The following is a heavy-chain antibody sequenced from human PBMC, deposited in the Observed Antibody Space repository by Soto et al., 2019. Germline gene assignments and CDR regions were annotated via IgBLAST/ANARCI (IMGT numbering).Heavy chain of an antibody. CDR3: ARWTYCGGDCYWLDF. CDR2: IYYSGSA. Sequence: SETLSLTCTISGGSISGFYWGWIRQPPGKGLEWIGNIYYSGSANYDPSLRSRVTISLNTSKNQFSLNLNSVTAADTVFFYCARWTYCGGDCYWLDFWGQGTLVTVSS. V-gene: IGHV4-59*01. CDR1: GGSISGFY. J-gene: IGHJ4*02. D-gene: IGHD2-21*02.